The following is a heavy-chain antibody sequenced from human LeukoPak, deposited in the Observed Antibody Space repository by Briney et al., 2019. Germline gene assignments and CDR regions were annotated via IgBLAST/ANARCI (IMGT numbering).Heavy chain of an antibody. Sequence: GGSLRLSCAASGFTFSSYWMSWVRQAPGKGLEWVANIKEDGSEKYYVDSVKGRFTISRDNSKSTLCLQMNSLRAEDTAVYYCAKQLGYCSDGSCYFPYWGQGTLVTVSS. CDR3: AKQLGYCSDGSCYFPY. J-gene: IGHJ4*02. V-gene: IGHV3-7*03. CDR2: IKEDGSEK. D-gene: IGHD2-15*01. CDR1: GFTFSSYW.